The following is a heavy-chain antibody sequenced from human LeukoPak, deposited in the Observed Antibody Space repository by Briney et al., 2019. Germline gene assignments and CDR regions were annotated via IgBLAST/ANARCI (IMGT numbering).Heavy chain of an antibody. V-gene: IGHV3-74*01. CDR3: ALSNWFDP. J-gene: IGHJ5*02. CDR2: INGDGSTT. CDR1: GFTFSSYW. Sequence: GGSLRLSCAASGFTFSSYWMNWLRQAPGKGPVWVSRINGDGSTTNYADSVKGRFTISRDNAKNTLYLQMNSLRAEDTAIYYCALSNWFDPWGQGTLVTVSA.